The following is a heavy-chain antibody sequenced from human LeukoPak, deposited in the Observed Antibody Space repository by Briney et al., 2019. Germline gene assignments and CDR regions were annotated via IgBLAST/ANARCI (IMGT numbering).Heavy chain of an antibody. Sequence: GASVKLSCKASGYTFSCDYIHWLRQAPGQGLEWMGWINPNSGGTNFAQKLQGMVTMTRDTSISTADMALRRLRFADTAVYYCGRGALKVIAPWGQGTLVTVSS. CDR2: INPNSGGT. CDR3: GRGALKVIAP. CDR1: GYTFSCDY. V-gene: IGHV1-2*02. J-gene: IGHJ5*02. D-gene: IGHD3-10*01.